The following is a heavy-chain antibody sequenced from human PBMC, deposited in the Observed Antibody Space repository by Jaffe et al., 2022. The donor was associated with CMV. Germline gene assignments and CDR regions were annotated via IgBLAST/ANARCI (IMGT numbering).Heavy chain of an antibody. J-gene: IGHJ4*02. Sequence: QVQLQQSGPGLVKPSQTLSLTCAISGDSVSSNSAAWNWIRQSPSRGLEWLGRTYYRSKWYNDYAVSVKSRITINPDTSKNQFSLQLNSVTPEDTAVYYCARGSGYSSSWLNVFFDYWGQGTLVTVSS. V-gene: IGHV6-1*01. CDR2: TYYRSKWYN. CDR3: ARGSGYSSSWLNVFFDY. CDR1: GDSVSSNSAA. D-gene: IGHD6-13*01.